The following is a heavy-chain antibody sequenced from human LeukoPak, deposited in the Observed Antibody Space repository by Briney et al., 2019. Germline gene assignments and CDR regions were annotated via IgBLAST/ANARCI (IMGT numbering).Heavy chain of an antibody. CDR3: ARLRYFDELYYYYGMDV. D-gene: IGHD3-9*01. J-gene: IGHJ6*04. Sequence: RGESLKISCKGSGCSFTSYWIGWVRQMPGKGLEWMGIIYPGDSDTRYSPSFQGQVTISVDKSISTAYLQWSSLKASDTAMYYCARLRYFDELYYYYGMDVWGKGTTVTVSS. V-gene: IGHV5-51*01. CDR2: IYPGDSDT. CDR1: GCSFTSYW.